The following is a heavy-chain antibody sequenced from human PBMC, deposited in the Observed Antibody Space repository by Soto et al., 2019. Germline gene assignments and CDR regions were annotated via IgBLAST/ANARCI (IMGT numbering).Heavy chain of an antibody. J-gene: IGHJ4*02. Sequence: PGGSLRLSCAASGFTFSSYGMHWVRQAPGKGLEWVAVIWYDGSNKYYADSVKGRFTISRDNSKNTLYLQMNSLRAEDTAVYYCARGVPPQILVVVVATPFDYWGQGTLVTAPQ. V-gene: IGHV3-33*01. CDR1: GFTFSSYG. D-gene: IGHD2-15*01. CDR2: IWYDGSNK. CDR3: ARGVPPQILVVVVATPFDY.